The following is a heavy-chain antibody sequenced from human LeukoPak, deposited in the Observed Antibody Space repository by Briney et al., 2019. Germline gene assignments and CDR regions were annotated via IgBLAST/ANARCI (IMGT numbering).Heavy chain of an antibody. V-gene: IGHV4-59*01. J-gene: IGHJ5*02. D-gene: IGHD5-18*01. Sequence: SETLSLTCAVSGGSLSTYYWTWFRQPPGKRLEWIGYIYHSGSTKYNPSLKSRVTISVDTSKNQFSLNLSSVTAADTAVYYCASLRGYSYGYGIDWFDPWGQGTLVTVSS. CDR2: IYHSGST. CDR3: ASLRGYSYGYGIDWFDP. CDR1: GGSLSTYY.